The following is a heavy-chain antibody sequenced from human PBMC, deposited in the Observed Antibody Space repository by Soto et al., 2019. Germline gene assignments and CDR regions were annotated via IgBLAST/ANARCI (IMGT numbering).Heavy chain of an antibody. CDR3: ARRGYYYYYYYMDV. D-gene: IGHD3-22*01. CDR2: IYSGGST. V-gene: IGHV3-66*04. CDR1: GFTVSSNY. J-gene: IGHJ6*03. Sequence: EVQLVESGGGLVQPGGSLRLSCAASGFTVSSNYMSWVRQAPGKGLEWVSVIYSGGSTYYADSVKGRFTISRDNSKNTLYLQMNSLRAEDTAVYYCARRGYYYYYYYMDVLGQGTTVTGSS.